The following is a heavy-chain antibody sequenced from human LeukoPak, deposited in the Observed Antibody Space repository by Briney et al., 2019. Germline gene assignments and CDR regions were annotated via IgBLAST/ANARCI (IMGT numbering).Heavy chain of an antibody. J-gene: IGHJ3*02. CDR2: MNPKSGNT. CDR1: GYTFTNYD. D-gene: IGHD3-22*01. V-gene: IGHV1-8*01. CDR3: ARNYYDSTGYYGDGAFDI. Sequence: ASVKVSCKASGYTFTNYDINWVRQATGQGLEWMGWMNPKSGNTGYAQKFQGRVTMTTNTSIKTAYMELSSLRSDDTAVYYCARNYYDSTGYYGDGAFDIWGQGTMVTVSS.